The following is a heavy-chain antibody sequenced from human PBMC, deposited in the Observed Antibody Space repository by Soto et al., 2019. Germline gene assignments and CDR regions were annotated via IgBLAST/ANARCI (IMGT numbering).Heavy chain of an antibody. D-gene: IGHD6-13*01. V-gene: IGHV3-30-3*01. CDR3: ARQAAAGPDAFDI. CDR2: ISYDGSNK. CDR1: GFTFSSYA. Sequence: QVQLVESGGGVVQPGRSLRLSCAASGFTFSSYAMHWVRQAPGKGLEWVAVISYDGSNKYYADSVKGRFTISRDNSKNTLYLQMNSLIAEDTAVYYCARQAAAGPDAFDIWGQGTMVTVSS. J-gene: IGHJ3*02.